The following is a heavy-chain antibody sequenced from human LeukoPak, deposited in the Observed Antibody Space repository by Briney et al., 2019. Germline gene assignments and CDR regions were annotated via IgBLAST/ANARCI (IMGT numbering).Heavy chain of an antibody. J-gene: IGHJ6*03. CDR1: GFTVSSNY. CDR3: ARVRRFYYYMDV. V-gene: IGHV3-53*01. Sequence: PGGSLRLSCAASGFTVSSNYMSWVRQAPGKGLEWVSVIYSGGSTYYADSVKGRFTISRDNSKSTLYLQMNSLRAEDTAVYYCARVRRFYYYMDVWGKGTTVTVSS. CDR2: IYSGGST.